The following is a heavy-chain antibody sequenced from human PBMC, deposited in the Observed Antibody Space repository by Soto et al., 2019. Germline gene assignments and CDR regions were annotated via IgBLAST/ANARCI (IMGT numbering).Heavy chain of an antibody. V-gene: IGHV3-53*01. J-gene: IGHJ4*02. CDR2: IYSGGST. Sequence: SLRLSCAASGFTVSSNYMSWVRQAPGKGLEWVSVIYSGGSTYYADSVKGRFTISRDNSKNTLYLQMNSLRAEDTAVYYCARDALGGPTGYFDYWGQGTLVTVSS. D-gene: IGHD2-15*01. CDR3: ARDALGGPTGYFDY. CDR1: GFTVSSNY.